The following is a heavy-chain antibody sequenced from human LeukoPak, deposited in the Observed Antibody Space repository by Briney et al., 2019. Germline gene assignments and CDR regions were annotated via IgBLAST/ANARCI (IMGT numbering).Heavy chain of an antibody. V-gene: IGHV4-61*02. J-gene: IGHJ4*02. Sequence: ASETLSLTCSVSGGSISSGTYYWSWIRQPAGRGLEWIGRIYTSGSTYYNPSLKSRVTISVDTSKNQFSLKLSSVTAADTAVYYCARDSGYSYGGTRLDYWGQGTLVTVSS. D-gene: IGHD5-18*01. CDR1: GGSISSGTYY. CDR2: IYTSGST. CDR3: ARDSGYSYGGTRLDY.